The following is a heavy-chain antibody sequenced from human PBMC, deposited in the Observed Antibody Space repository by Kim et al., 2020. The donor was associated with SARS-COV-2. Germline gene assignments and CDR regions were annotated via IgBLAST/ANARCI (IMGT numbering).Heavy chain of an antibody. Sequence: NDHPSRKCRVTKSVDTSKNQFSLKLSSVTAADTAVYYCARDREGGGDPFAYWGQGTLVTVSS. V-gene: IGHV4-59*01. D-gene: IGHD2-21*01. CDR3: ARDREGGGDPFAY. J-gene: IGHJ4*02.